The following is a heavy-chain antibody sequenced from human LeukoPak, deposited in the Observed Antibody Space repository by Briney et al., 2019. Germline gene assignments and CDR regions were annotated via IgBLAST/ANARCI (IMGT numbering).Heavy chain of an antibody. CDR3: ARDFRYCSGGSCYSLSAFDI. V-gene: IGHV3-21*01. J-gene: IGHJ3*02. CDR1: GFTFDDYG. CDR2: ISSSSSYI. D-gene: IGHD2-15*01. Sequence: GGSLRLSCAASGFTFDDYGMSWVRQAPGKGLEWVSSISSSSSYIYYADSVKGRFTISRDNAKNSLYLQTNSLRAEDTAVYYCARDFRYCSGGSCYSLSAFDIWGQGTMVTVSS.